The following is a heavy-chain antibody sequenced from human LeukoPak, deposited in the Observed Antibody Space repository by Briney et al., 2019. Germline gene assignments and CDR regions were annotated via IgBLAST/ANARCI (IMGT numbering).Heavy chain of an antibody. V-gene: IGHV4-34*01. D-gene: IGHD1-1*01. J-gene: IGHJ4*02. CDR3: ARVNINNWHSCDY. CDR2: INHSGST. Sequence: SETLSLTCAVYGGSFSGYYWSWIRQPPGKGLEWIGEINHSGSTNYNPSLKSRVTISVDTSKNQFPLKLSSVTAADTAVYYCARVNINNWHSCDYWGRGTLVTVSS. CDR1: GGSFSGYY.